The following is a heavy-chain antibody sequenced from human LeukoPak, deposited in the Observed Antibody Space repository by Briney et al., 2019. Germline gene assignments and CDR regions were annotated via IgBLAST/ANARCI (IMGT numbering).Heavy chain of an antibody. D-gene: IGHD3-10*01. J-gene: IGHJ4*02. CDR2: IYYSGST. V-gene: IGHV4-39*07. CDR1: GGSVSSSSYY. CDR3: ARDRGFFMVRYFDY. Sequence: SETLSLTCTVSGGSVSSSSYYWGWIRQPPGKGLEWIGSIYYSGSTNYNPSLKSRVTISVDTSKNQFSLKLSSVTAADTAVYYCARDRGFFMVRYFDYWGQGTLVTVSS.